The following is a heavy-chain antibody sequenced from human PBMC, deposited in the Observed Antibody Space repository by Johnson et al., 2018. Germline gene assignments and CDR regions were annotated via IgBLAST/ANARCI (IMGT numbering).Heavy chain of an antibody. Sequence: WVAVISYDGSNKYYVDSVKGRFTISRDNAKNSLYLQMNSLRAEDTAVYYCARAPEGYSYGYDYYYYYYMDVWGKGTTVTVSS. CDR2: ISYDGSNK. CDR3: ARAPEGYSYGYDYYYYYYMDV. D-gene: IGHD5-18*01. J-gene: IGHJ6*03. V-gene: IGHV3-33*05.